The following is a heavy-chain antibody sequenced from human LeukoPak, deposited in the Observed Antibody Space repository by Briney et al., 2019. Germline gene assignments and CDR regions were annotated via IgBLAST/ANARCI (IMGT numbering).Heavy chain of an antibody. J-gene: IGHJ6*03. Sequence: PSETLSLTCAVYGGSFSGYYWSWIRQPPGKGLEWIGEINHSGSTNYNPSLKSRVTISVDTSKNQFSLKLSSVTAADTAVYYCASLPSSTSANYYYMDVWGKGTTVTISS. V-gene: IGHV4-34*01. CDR1: GGSFSGYY. CDR2: INHSGST. D-gene: IGHD5/OR15-5a*01. CDR3: ASLPSSTSANYYYMDV.